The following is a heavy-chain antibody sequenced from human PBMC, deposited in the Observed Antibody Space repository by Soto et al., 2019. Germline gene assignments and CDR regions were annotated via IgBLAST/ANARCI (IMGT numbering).Heavy chain of an antibody. Sequence: SETLSLTCAVYGGSFSGYYWSWIRQPPGKGLEWIGEINHSGSTNYNPSLKSRVTISVDTSKNQFSLKLSSVTAADTAVYYCARAGLTGPFITIFGVASENWFDPWGQGTLVTV. V-gene: IGHV4-34*01. CDR3: ARAGLTGPFITIFGVASENWFDP. D-gene: IGHD3-3*01. CDR2: INHSGST. J-gene: IGHJ5*02. CDR1: GGSFSGYY.